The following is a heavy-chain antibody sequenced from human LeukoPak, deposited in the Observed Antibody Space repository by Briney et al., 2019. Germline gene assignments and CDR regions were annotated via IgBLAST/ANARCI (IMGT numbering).Heavy chain of an antibody. Sequence: ASVTVSCKASGYTFTGYYMHWVRQAPGQGLEWMGGIIPIFGTANYAQKFQGRVTITADKSTSTAYMELSSLRSEDTAVYYCARLALQEVGATQTYYLDYWGQGTLVTVSS. V-gene: IGHV1-69*06. CDR2: IIPIFGTA. CDR3: ARLALQEVGATQTYYLDY. CDR1: GYTFTGYY. J-gene: IGHJ4*02. D-gene: IGHD1-26*01.